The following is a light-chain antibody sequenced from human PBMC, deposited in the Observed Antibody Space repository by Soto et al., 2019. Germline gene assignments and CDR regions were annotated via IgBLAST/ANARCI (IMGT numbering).Light chain of an antibody. J-gene: IGLJ2*01. CDR3: GTWDSRLSAVV. Sequence: QSVLTQPPSMSAAPGQKVAISCSGTSSNIGSNSVSWYQQFPGTAPELLIYDNNNRPSGNPDRFSGSKSGTSATLGITGLQTGDEADYYCGTWDSRLSAVVFGGGTKLTVL. V-gene: IGLV1-51*01. CDR2: DNN. CDR1: SSNIGSNS.